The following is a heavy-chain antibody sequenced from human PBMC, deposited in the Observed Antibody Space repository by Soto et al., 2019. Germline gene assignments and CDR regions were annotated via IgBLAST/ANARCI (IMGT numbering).Heavy chain of an antibody. CDR1: GYTFTSYG. CDR3: ARGRYGDY. V-gene: IGHV1-18*01. D-gene: IGHD1-1*01. Sequence: QVHLVQSGAEVKKPGASVKVSCKASGYTFTSYGTTWVRQAPGQGLEWMGWISAHNGNTDYAQKLQGRVTVTRDTSPSTAYMELRSLISDDTAVYYCARGRYGDYWGQGALVTVSS. J-gene: IGHJ4*02. CDR2: ISAHNGNT.